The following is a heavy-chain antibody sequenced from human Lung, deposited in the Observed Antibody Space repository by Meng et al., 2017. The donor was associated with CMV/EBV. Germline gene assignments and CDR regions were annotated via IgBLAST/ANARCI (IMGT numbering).Heavy chain of an antibody. J-gene: IGHJ3*02. CDR1: GGPISSYY. V-gene: IGHV4-59*01. CDR2: IYYSGIT. Sequence: SETLSPTFTVPGGPISSYYWSWIRQPPGKGLDWIGYIYYSGITKYNPSLKSRVTISVDTSKNQFSLKLSSVTAADTAVYYCAREPAAAGGDAFDIWGQGTMVTVSS. D-gene: IGHD6-13*01. CDR3: AREPAAAGGDAFDI.